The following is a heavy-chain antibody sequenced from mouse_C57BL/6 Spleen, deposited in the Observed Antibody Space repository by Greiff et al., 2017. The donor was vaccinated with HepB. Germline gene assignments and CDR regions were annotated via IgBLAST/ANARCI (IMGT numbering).Heavy chain of an antibody. Sequence: EVKLVESGGGLVKPGGSLKLSCAASGFTFSDYGMHWVRQAPEKGLEWVAYISSGSSTIYYADTVKGRFTISRDNAKNTLFLQMTSLRSEDTAMYDCARGGYYGSSPAMDYWGQGTSVTVAS. CDR1: GFTFSDYG. V-gene: IGHV5-17*01. CDR3: ARGGYYGSSPAMDY. CDR2: ISSGSSTI. J-gene: IGHJ4*01. D-gene: IGHD1-1*01.